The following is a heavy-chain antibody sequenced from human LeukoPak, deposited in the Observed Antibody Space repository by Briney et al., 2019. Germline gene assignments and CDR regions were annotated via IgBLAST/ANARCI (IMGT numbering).Heavy chain of an antibody. V-gene: IGHV3-7*01. CDR2: IKQDGSEK. CDR1: GLTFSIYW. Sequence: GGSLRLSCAASGLTFSIYWMSWVRQAPGKGLEWVANIKQDGSEKYYVDPVKGRFTISRDNAKNSLYLQMNSLRAEDTAVYCWASPLGGYLVGWCYWGQGTLVTVSS. CDR3: ASPLGGYLVGWCY. J-gene: IGHJ4*02. D-gene: IGHD3-22*01.